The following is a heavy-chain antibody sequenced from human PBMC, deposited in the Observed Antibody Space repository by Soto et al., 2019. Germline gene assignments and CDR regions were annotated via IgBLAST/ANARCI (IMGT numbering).Heavy chain of an antibody. Sequence: EVQLLESGGGLVQPGGSLRLSCAASGFTFSTYAMSWVRQATGKGLEWVSSISASGGSTFYADSVKGRFSISRDNSKNTLYVQMNRLRAEDTAVYYCAKDWGGDYSDYWGQGTLVTVSS. CDR2: ISASGGST. CDR3: AKDWGGDYSDY. D-gene: IGHD3-16*01. V-gene: IGHV3-23*01. J-gene: IGHJ4*02. CDR1: GFTFSTYA.